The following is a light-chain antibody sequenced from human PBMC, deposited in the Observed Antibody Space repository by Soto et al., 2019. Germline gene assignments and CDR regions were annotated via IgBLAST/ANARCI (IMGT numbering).Light chain of an antibody. Sequence: QSGLTQPRSVSGSPGQSVTISCTGTSNDVGGYNYVSWYQQHPDKAPKVMIYDVTKRPSGVPDRFSGSKSGNTASLTISGLQAEDEADYYCCSYAGSYIYVFGTGTKVTVL. V-gene: IGLV2-11*01. CDR3: CSYAGSYIYV. CDR1: SNDVGGYNY. CDR2: DVT. J-gene: IGLJ1*01.